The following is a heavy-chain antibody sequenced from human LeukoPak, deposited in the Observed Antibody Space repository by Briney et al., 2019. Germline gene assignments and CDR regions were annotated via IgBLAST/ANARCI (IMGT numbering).Heavy chain of an antibody. CDR3: ARDQGWVLGALISNAFDI. CDR1: GFTFSGSA. CDR2: IRSKANSYAT. J-gene: IGHJ3*02. D-gene: IGHD3-22*01. Sequence: GGSLRLSCAASGFTFSGSAMHWVRQASGKGLEWAGRIRSKANSYATAYAASVKGRFTISRDDSKNTAYLQMNSLKTEDTAVYYCARDQGWVLGALISNAFDIWGQGTTVTVSS. V-gene: IGHV3-73*01.